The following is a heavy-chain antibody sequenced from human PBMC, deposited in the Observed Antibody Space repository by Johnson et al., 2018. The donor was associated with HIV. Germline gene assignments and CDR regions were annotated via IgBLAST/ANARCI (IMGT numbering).Heavy chain of an antibody. D-gene: IGHD3/OR15-3a*01. CDR1: GFTVSSYY. CDR3: ARDLGVDWSKGAFDM. Sequence: VQLVESGGGLVQPGGSLRLSCAASGFTVSSYYMSWVRQAPGKGLDWVSVIYSGGSTYYADSVKGRFTISRDNSKNTLYLQMNSLRAEDTAVYYGARDLGVDWSKGAFDMWGQGTMVTVSS. J-gene: IGHJ3*02. V-gene: IGHV3-66*01. CDR2: IYSGGST.